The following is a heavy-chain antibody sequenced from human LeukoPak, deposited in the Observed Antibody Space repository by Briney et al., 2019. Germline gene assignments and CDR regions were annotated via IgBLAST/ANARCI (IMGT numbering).Heavy chain of an antibody. V-gene: IGHV3-48*03. CDR3: ARDSSVRGVMRY. CDR1: GFTFSSYE. D-gene: IGHD3-10*01. J-gene: IGHJ4*02. Sequence: PGGSLRLSCAASGFTFSSYEMNWVRQALGKGLEWVSYISSSGSTIYYADSVKGRFTISRDNAKNSLYLQMNSLRAEDTAVYYCARDSSVRGVMRYWGQGTLVTVSS. CDR2: ISSSGSTI.